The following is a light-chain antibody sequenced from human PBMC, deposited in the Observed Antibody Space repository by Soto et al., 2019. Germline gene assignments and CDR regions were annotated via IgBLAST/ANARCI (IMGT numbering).Light chain of an antibody. J-gene: IGKJ4*01. CDR2: DAS. V-gene: IGKV3-11*01. Sequence: EIVLQQSPATLSLSPGDSATLSCRASQSVSSYLAWYQQKPGQAPRLLIYDASNRATGIPARFSGSGSGTYFTLTISSLEPEDFAVYYCQQRSNWLTFGRGTKVDIK. CDR1: QSVSSY. CDR3: QQRSNWLT.